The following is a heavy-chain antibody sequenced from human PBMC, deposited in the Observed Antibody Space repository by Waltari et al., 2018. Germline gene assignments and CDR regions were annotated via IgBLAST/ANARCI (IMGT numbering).Heavy chain of an antibody. CDR1: GYTFTAYY. CDR3: ARERELGANSGVADY. D-gene: IGHD7-27*01. V-gene: IGHV1-2*02. J-gene: IGHJ4*02. Sequence: HVQLVQSGAAVKKPGASVKVSCKASGYTFTAYYMPWVRQAPGQGLEWMGWINPNSGGTNYAQKFQGRVTMTRDTSISTAYMELSRLRSDDTAVFYCARERELGANSGVADYWGQGTLVTVSS. CDR2: INPNSGGT.